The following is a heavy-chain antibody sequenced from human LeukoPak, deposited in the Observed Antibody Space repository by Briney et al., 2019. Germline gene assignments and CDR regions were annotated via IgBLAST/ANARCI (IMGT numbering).Heavy chain of an antibody. D-gene: IGHD3-10*01. Sequence: SSETLSLTCTVSGGSISSGSYYWSWIRQPAGKGLEWIGRIFTSGSTKYNPSLKSRVTISVDTSKNQFSLKLSSVTAADTAVYYCAREGKITMVRGVIRYYHMDVWGKGTTVTISS. CDR2: IFTSGST. J-gene: IGHJ6*03. CDR3: AREGKITMVRGVIRYYHMDV. CDR1: GGSISSGSYY. V-gene: IGHV4-61*02.